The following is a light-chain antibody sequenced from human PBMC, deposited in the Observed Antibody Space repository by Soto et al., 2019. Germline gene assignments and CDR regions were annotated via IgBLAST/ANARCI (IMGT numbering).Light chain of an antibody. CDR3: QQYGTLPIP. CDR2: GAS. Sequence: EIVLTQSPGTLSLSPGERATLSCRASQSVSSSYLAWYQQKPGQAPRLLICGASSRATGIPDRFSGSGSGTDFTLTISRLDPEDYGVYYCQQYGTLPIPFAPGTRLEIK. J-gene: IGKJ5*01. V-gene: IGKV3-20*01. CDR1: QSVSSSY.